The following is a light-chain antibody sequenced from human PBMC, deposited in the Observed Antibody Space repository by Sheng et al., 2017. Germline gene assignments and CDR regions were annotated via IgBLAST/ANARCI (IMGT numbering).Light chain of an antibody. V-gene: IGKV3-20*01. Sequence: EIVMTQSPATLSVSPGERATLSCRASQSVTSDLAWYRQKSGQAPRLLTYGASSRATGIPDRFSGSGSGTDFTLTISRLEPEDSAMYYCQQYGSLVTFGGGTKVEIK. CDR1: QSVTSD. CDR2: GAS. CDR3: QQYGSLVT. J-gene: IGKJ4*01.